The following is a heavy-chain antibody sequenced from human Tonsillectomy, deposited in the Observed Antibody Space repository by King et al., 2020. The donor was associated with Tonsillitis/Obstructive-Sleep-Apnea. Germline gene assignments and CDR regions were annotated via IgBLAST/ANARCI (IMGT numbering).Heavy chain of an antibody. CDR3: GRLAFSLESGTTRYYFYYMDV. Sequence: TLKESGPALVKPTQTLTLTCTFSWFSLSTSGMSGSWIRQPPGKALGWLARIDWGDDKYYSTSLKTRLTISKDTSKNQVVLTMTNMDPVDTATYYRGRLAFSLESGTTRYYFYYMDVWGKGTTVTVS. V-gene: IGHV2-70*11. CDR2: IDWGDDK. CDR1: WFSLSTSGMS. J-gene: IGHJ6*03. D-gene: IGHD1-7*01.